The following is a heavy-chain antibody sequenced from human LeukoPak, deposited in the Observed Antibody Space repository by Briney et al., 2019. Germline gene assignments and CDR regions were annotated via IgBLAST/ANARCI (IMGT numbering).Heavy chain of an antibody. V-gene: IGHV1-2*02. Sequence: ASVKASCEASGYTFTGYYMHWVRQAPGQGLEWMGWINPNSGGTNYAQKFQGRVTMTRDTSISTAYMELSRLRSDDTAVYYCARAQGVMVRGVTRMAFDYWGQGTLVTVSS. J-gene: IGHJ4*02. D-gene: IGHD3-10*01. CDR2: INPNSGGT. CDR3: ARAQGVMVRGVTRMAFDY. CDR1: GYTFTGYY.